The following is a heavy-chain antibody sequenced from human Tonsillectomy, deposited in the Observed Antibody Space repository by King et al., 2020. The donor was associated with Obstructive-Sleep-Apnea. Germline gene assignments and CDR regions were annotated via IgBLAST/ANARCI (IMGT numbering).Heavy chain of an antibody. CDR2: IYYSGST. D-gene: IGHD6-13*01. CDR3: ARPEYTRSWYGGGWFDP. CDR1: GGSISSSSYY. J-gene: IGHJ5*02. V-gene: IGHV4-39*06. Sequence: LQLQESGPGLVKPSETLSLTCTVSGGSISSSSYYWGWIRQPPGKGLEWIGSIYYSGSTYYNPSLKSRGHISVDTSKNQFTLKLSSVTAADTAVYYCARPEYTRSWYGGGWFDPWGQGTLVTVSS.